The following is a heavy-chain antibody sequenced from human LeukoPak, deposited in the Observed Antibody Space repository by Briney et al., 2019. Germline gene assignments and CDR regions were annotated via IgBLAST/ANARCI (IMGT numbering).Heavy chain of an antibody. CDR1: GFTFRSYA. J-gene: IGHJ4*02. Sequence: PGGSLRLSCAASGFTFRSYAMSWVRDARGRGVGWGSAISGSGGSTYYADSVKGRFTISRDNSKNTLYLQMNSLRAEDTAVYYCAKKGDQERDGDIPSDHFDYWGQGTLVTVSS. CDR3: AKKGDQERDGDIPSDHFDY. CDR2: ISGSGGST. V-gene: IGHV3-23*01. D-gene: IGHD5-24*01.